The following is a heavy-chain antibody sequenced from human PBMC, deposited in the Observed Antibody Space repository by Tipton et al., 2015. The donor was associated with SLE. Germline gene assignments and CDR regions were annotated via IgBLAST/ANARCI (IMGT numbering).Heavy chain of an antibody. J-gene: IGHJ4*02. V-gene: IGHV4-59*13. D-gene: IGHD3-10*01. CDR1: GGSISSDY. Sequence: TLSLTCTVPGGSISSDYWSWIRQPPGKGLEWIGYIYYSGFTDYNPSLKSRVTMSLDTSKNQFSMKMSSVTAAATAVYYCARVLSVGELPHCFDYWGQGTLVAVSS. CDR3: ARVLSVGELPHCFDY. CDR2: IYYSGFT.